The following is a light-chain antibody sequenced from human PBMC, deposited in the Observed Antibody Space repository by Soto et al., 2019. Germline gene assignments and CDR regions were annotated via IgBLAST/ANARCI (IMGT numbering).Light chain of an antibody. CDR2: KAS. V-gene: IGKV1-5*03. CDR3: QQYYTYPVT. Sequence: DIKMTQSPSTLSASVGDRVTITCRASQSIGSWLAWYQQKPGKAPKLLIYKASTLESGVPSRFSGSGSGTELTLTISSLQPDDFATYHCQQYYTYPVTFGQGTKVDI. CDR1: QSIGSW. J-gene: IGKJ1*01.